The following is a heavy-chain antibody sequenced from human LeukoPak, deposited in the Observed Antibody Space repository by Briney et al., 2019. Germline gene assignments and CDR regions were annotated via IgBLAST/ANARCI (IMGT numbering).Heavy chain of an antibody. CDR3: ARAIGIWSGYSY. CDR1: GFTFSSYW. Sequence: PGGSQRLSCAASGFTFSSYWMSWVRQAPGKRLEWVADIKQDGSEKNYVDSVKGRFTISRDNAKNSLYLQMNSLRAEDTAVYYCARAIGIWSGYSYWGQGTLVTVSS. V-gene: IGHV3-7*01. CDR2: IKQDGSEK. J-gene: IGHJ4*02. D-gene: IGHD3-3*01.